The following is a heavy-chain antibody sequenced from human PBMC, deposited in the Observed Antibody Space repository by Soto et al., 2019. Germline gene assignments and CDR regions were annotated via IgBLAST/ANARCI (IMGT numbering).Heavy chain of an antibody. CDR3: ARVGPWVPYYYDSSPYTFENWFDP. J-gene: IGHJ5*02. CDR1: GYSISSGYY. D-gene: IGHD3-22*01. Sequence: SETMSLTCAVSGYSISSGYYWGWRQPPPGKGLEWSGSIYHGGSTYYNPSLNSRVTLSIDMTNNHVSLILNSVTAADTAVYYCARVGPWVPYYYDSSPYTFENWFDPWGQGTLVTVS. CDR2: IYHGGST. V-gene: IGHV4-38-2*01.